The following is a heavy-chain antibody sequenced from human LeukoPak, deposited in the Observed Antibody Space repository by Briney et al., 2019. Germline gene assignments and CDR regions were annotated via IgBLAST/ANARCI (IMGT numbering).Heavy chain of an antibody. CDR3: ASTRSFRSGYYKGYYMDV. Sequence: PSQTLSLTCTVSGGSISSGSYYWSWIRQPAGKGLEWIGRIYTSGSTNYNPSLKSRVTISVDTSKNQFSLKLSSVTAADTAVYYCASTRSFRSGYYKGYYMDVWGKGTTVTVSS. CDR1: GGSISSGSYY. J-gene: IGHJ6*03. CDR2: IYTSGST. D-gene: IGHD3-3*01. V-gene: IGHV4-61*02.